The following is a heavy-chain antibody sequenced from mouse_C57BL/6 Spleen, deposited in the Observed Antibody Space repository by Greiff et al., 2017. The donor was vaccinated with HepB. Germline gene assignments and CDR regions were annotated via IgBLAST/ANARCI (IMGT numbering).Heavy chain of an antibody. CDR2: IYPGDGDT. Sequence: QVQLQQSGPELVKPGASVKISCKASGYAFSSSWMNWVKQRPGKGLEWIGRIYPGDGDTNYNGKFKGKATLTADKSSSTAYMQLSSLTSEDSAVYFCAREKINWDCRYFDVWGTGTTVTVSS. J-gene: IGHJ1*03. CDR3: AREKINWDCRYFDV. D-gene: IGHD4-1*01. CDR1: GYAFSSSW. V-gene: IGHV1-82*01.